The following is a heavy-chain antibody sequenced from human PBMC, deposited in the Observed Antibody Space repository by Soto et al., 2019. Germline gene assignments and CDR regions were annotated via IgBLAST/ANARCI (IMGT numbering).Heavy chain of an antibody. CDR2: IKFDGSEK. D-gene: IGHD2-2*01. CDR1: GFTFSDYW. CDR3: VKDGGYCSSSTLYARRTHYFVS. J-gene: IGHJ4*02. Sequence: GGSLRLSCEASGFTFSDYWMSWVRQAPGKGPEGVANIKFDGSEKQYVDSVRGRFTISRDNSRSSLSLQLNSLRAGDTAVYYCVKDGGYCSSSTLYARRTHYFVSWGQGTLVTVSS. V-gene: IGHV3-7*03.